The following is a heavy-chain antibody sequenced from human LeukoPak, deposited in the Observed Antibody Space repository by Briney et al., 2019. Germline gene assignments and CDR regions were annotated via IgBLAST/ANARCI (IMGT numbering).Heavy chain of an antibody. Sequence: SETLSLTCTVSGGSISTYYWNWIRQPPGKGLEWMGYIYYSGGTNYNPSLTGRVTISVDTSKNQFSLKLSSVTAADTAVYYCAREYNYYDSSGWDAFEIWGQGTMVTVSS. V-gene: IGHV4-59*01. CDR1: GGSISTYY. CDR3: AREYNYYDSSGWDAFEI. J-gene: IGHJ3*02. CDR2: IYYSGGT. D-gene: IGHD3-22*01.